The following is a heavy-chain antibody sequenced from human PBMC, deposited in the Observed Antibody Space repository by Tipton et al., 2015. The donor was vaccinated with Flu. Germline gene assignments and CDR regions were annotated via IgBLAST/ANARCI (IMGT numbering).Heavy chain of an antibody. CDR3: ARKNSRSEGRRHRCGP. V-gene: IGHV4-59*01. D-gene: IGHD2-21*01. J-gene: IGHJ5*02. CDR2: IYYSGNT. CDR1: GGSLTNYY. Sequence: TLSLTCSVSGGSLTNYYWSWIRQPPGKGLEWIGYIYYSGNTNYNASLKSRVTISVDTSKNQFSLKLSSVTAADTAVYYCARKNSRSEGRRHRCGPWGRGTLVSVSS.